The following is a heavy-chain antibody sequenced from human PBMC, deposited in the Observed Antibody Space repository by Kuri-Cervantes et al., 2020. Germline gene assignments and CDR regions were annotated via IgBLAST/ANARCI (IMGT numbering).Heavy chain of an antibody. D-gene: IGHD3-10*01. V-gene: IGHV1-8*01. CDR3: ARGLGSGSYYYYYYGMDV. J-gene: IGHJ6*02. CDR1: GYTFTSYD. Sequence: ASVKVSCKASGYTFTSYDINWVRQATGQGLEWMGWMNPNGGNTGYAQKFQGRVTMTRNTSISTAYMELSSLRSEDTAVYYCARGLGSGSYYYYYYGMDVWGQGTTVTVSS. CDR2: MNPNGGNT.